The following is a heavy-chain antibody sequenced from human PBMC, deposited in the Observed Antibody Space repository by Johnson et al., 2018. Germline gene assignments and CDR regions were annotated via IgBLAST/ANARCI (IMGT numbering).Heavy chain of an antibody. CDR3: ARGGFYGNLPYFEY. V-gene: IGHV3-30*03. CDR2: VSYDGSNR. Sequence: QVQLVESGGGVVQPGRSLILSCVPSGFTFSTYGMHWVRQAPGKGLDWVAYVSYDGSNRHYGDFVKGLFTISSDNSKKTLFLEMNTLRPEDTAVYYCARGGFYGNLPYFEYWGQGTLVTVSS. D-gene: IGHD2-21*01. CDR1: GFTFSTYG. J-gene: IGHJ4*02.